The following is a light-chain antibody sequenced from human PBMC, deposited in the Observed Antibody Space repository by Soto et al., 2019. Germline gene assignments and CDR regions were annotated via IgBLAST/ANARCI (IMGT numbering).Light chain of an antibody. J-gene: IGKJ3*01. CDR2: GSS. CDR3: QQYGSSPLT. V-gene: IGKV3-20*01. Sequence: EIVLTQSPGTLSLSPGERATLSCWASQSVSSSYLAWYQQKPGQAPRLLISGSSIRATGIPDRFSGSGSGTNFTLTISSLEPEDFAVFYCQQYGSSPLTFGPGTKVDIK. CDR1: QSVSSSY.